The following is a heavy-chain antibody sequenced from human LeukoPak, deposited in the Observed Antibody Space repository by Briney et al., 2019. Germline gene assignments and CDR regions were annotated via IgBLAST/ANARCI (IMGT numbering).Heavy chain of an antibody. CDR1: GYTFNSYG. J-gene: IGHJ4*01. CDR3: ARGREVAGTVGY. CDR2: INTISGGT. V-gene: IGHV1-2*02. Sequence: ASVKVSCKASGYTFNSYGISWVRQAPGQGLEWIGWINTISGGTNYAQKFQGRVTMTRDTSISTAYMELSRLTSDDTAVYYCARGREVAGTVGYWGHGTLVTVSS. D-gene: IGHD6-19*01.